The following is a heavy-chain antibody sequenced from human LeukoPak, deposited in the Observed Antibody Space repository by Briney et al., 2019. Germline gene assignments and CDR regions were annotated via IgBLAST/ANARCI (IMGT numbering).Heavy chain of an antibody. CDR2: ISSSGSTI. Sequence: GGSLRLSCAASGFTFSSYEMNWVRQAPGKGLEWVSYISSSGSTIYYADSVKGRFTISRDNAKNSLYLQMNSLRAEDTAVYYCARDRPVAAHRGDYWGQGTLVTVSS. D-gene: IGHD6-6*01. CDR1: GFTFSSYE. CDR3: ARDRPVAAHRGDY. V-gene: IGHV3-48*03. J-gene: IGHJ4*02.